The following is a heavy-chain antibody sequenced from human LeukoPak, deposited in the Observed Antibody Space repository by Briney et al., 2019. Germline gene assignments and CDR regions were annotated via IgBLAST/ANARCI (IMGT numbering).Heavy chain of an antibody. V-gene: IGHV4-4*02. CDR1: GGSISSSNW. D-gene: IGHD3-10*01. J-gene: IGHJ5*02. CDR2: IYHSGST. CDR3: ARNPPYYYGSGNSMAAFDP. Sequence: PSETLSLTCAVSGGSISSSNWWSWVRQPPWKGLEWIGEIYHSGSTNYNPSLKSRVTISVDKSKNQFSLKLSSVTAADTAVYYCARNPPYYYGSGNSMAAFDPWGQGTLVTVSS.